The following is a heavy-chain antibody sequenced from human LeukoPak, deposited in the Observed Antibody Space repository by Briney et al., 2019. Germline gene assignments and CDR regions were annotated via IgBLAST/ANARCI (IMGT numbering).Heavy chain of an antibody. D-gene: IGHD6-19*01. Sequence: PWETLSLTCTVSGDSISSYFWTWIRQPAGKGLEWIGRTYSGGNTNYNPSLKSRVTISVDKSRHQFSLKLRSVTAADTAVYYCARAGVQWQRPRDYYYYYMDVWGKRSTVTVSS. CDR1: GDSISSYF. CDR2: TYSGGNT. V-gene: IGHV4-4*07. J-gene: IGHJ6*03. CDR3: ARAGVQWQRPRDYYYYYMDV.